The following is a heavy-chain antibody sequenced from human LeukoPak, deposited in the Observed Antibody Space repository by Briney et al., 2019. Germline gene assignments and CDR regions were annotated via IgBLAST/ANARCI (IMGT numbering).Heavy chain of an antibody. V-gene: IGHV4-39*07. D-gene: IGHD3/OR15-3a*01. CDR1: GGSISSSSYY. J-gene: IGHJ4*02. CDR2: IYYSGST. CDR3: ARSFLDDYFFDY. Sequence: SETLSLTCTVSGGSISSSSYYWGWIRQPPGKGLEWIGSIYYSGSTYYNPSLKSRVTISVDTSKNQFSLKLSSVTASDTAGYYFARSFLDDYFFDYWGQGTLVTVSS.